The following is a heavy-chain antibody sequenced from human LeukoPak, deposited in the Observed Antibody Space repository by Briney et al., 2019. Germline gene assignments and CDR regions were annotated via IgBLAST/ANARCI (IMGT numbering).Heavy chain of an antibody. V-gene: IGHV4-34*01. CDR1: GGSFSGYY. Sequence: SETLSLTCAVYGGSFSGYYWSWVRQPPGKGLEWIGEINHSGSTNYNPSHKSRVTTAVDTSKNQFSLKLSSVSAADTAVYYCARGIRYDFWSGYYSWFDPWGQGTLVTVSS. CDR2: INHSGST. J-gene: IGHJ5*02. CDR3: ARGIRYDFWSGYYSWFDP. D-gene: IGHD3-3*01.